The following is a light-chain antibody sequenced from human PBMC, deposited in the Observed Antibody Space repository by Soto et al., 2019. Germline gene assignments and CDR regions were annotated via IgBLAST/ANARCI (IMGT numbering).Light chain of an antibody. Sequence: QSVLTQSPSASASLGASVRLTCTLSSGHSSFAIAWHQQQPEKGPRYLMRLSSDGSHTKGDGIPDRFSGSSSGSERYLTISTLQSEDEADYYYQTWGTGLHVVFGGGTQLTVL. CDR1: SGHSSFA. CDR3: QTWGTGLHVV. CDR2: LSSDGSH. V-gene: IGLV4-69*01. J-gene: IGLJ2*01.